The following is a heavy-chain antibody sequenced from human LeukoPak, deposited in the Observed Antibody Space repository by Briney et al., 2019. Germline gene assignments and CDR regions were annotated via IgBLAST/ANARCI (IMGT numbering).Heavy chain of an antibody. V-gene: IGHV1-69*05. D-gene: IGHD3-10*01. J-gene: IGHJ6*02. CDR1: GGTFSSYA. Sequence: SVKVSCKASGGTFSSYAISWVRQAPGQGLEWMGGIIPIFGTANYGQKFQGRVTITTDESTSTAYMELSSLRSEDTAVYYCARGPDPGYYGMDVWGQGTTVTVSS. CDR3: ARGPDPGYYGMDV. CDR2: IIPIFGTA.